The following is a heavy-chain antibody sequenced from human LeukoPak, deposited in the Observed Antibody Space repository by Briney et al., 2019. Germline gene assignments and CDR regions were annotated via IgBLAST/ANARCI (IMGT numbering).Heavy chain of an antibody. J-gene: IGHJ4*02. D-gene: IGHD6-6*01. CDR1: GDSISSGYYY. Sequence: PSQTLSLTCSVSGDSISSGYYYWNWIRQPAGKGLEWIGRIYPVSGSSSYNPSLQSRATILEDRSRNQFSLKLSAVTASDTALYYCARETVVHGGIKFWGQGIHVTVSS. V-gene: IGHV4-61*02. CDR2: IYPVSGSS. CDR3: ARETVVHGGIKF.